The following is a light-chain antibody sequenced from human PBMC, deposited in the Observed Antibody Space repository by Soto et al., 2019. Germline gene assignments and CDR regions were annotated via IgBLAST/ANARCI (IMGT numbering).Light chain of an antibody. CDR1: QSVSTY. Sequence: EVVLTQSPGTLSLSPGDRATISCRASQSVSTYFAWYQQKPGQAPRHLIYGASSRATGIPARFSGSGSGTDFTLTISRLEPEDFAVYYCQQYSNSPRTFGQGTKVEI. V-gene: IGKV3-20*01. J-gene: IGKJ1*01. CDR2: GAS. CDR3: QQYSNSPRT.